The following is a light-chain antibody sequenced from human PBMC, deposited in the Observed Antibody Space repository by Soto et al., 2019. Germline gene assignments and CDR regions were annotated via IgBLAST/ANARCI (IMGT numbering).Light chain of an antibody. J-gene: IGKJ1*01. CDR1: QSVSSNY. CDR3: QQYGSSPTWT. CDR2: GAS. V-gene: IGKV3-20*01. Sequence: FTQSPGTLSLSPGERATLHCRASQSVSSNYLAWYQQKPGQAPRLLIYGASTRATGIPDRFSGSGSGTDFTLTISRLEPEDSAVYYCQQYGSSPTWTFGQGTKVDVK.